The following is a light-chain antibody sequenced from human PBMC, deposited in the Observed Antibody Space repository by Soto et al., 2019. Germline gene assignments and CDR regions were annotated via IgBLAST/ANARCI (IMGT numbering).Light chain of an antibody. Sequence: QSALTQPAAVSGSPGQSITISCTGSRSDIGGYKYVSWYQQLPGKAHKLLIYEVSVRPSGITDRFSGSKSGITASLTISGLQSEDEAVYYCSSYTSSSSLYVFGSGTKVTVL. CDR2: EVS. J-gene: IGLJ1*01. CDR3: SSYTSSSSLYV. CDR1: RSDIGGYKY. V-gene: IGLV2-14*01.